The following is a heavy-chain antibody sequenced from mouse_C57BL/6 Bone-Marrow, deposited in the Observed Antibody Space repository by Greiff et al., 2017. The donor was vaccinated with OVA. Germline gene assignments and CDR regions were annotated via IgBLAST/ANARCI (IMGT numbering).Heavy chain of an antibody. Sequence: VVEPGASVKISCKASGYSFTDYNMNWVKQSNGKSLEWIGVINPNYGTTSYNQKFKGKATLTVDQSSSTAYMQLNSLTSEDSAVYYCARGITTVPYYYAMDYWGQGTSVTVSS. V-gene: IGHV1-39*01. D-gene: IGHD1-1*01. J-gene: IGHJ4*01. CDR3: ARGITTVPYYYAMDY. CDR2: INPNYGTT. CDR1: GYSFTDYN.